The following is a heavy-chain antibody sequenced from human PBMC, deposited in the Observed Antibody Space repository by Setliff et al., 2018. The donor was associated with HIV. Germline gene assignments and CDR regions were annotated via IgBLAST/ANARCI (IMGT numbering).Heavy chain of an antibody. CDR1: GDSINSYY. CDR3: AREIYGGNSRPFDY. CDR2: IYYNGNT. J-gene: IGHJ4*02. D-gene: IGHD4-17*01. V-gene: IGHV4-59*01. Sequence: SETLSLTCTVSGDSINSYYWSWIRQPPGKGLEWIAYIYYNGNTNYNPSLKSRVTISVDTSKNQFSLKLTSVTAADTAVYYCAREIYGGNSRPFDYWGQGTLVTVSS.